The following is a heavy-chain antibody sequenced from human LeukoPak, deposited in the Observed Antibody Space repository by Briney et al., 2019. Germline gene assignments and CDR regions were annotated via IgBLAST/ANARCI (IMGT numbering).Heavy chain of an antibody. CDR2: IIPIFGTA. CDR1: GYTFTGYY. V-gene: IGHV1-69*06. CDR3: ASGSSSSQAIDY. D-gene: IGHD6-13*01. J-gene: IGHJ4*02. Sequence: SVKVSCKASGYTFTGYYMHWVRQAPGQGLEWMGGIIPIFGTANYAQKFQGRVTITADKSTSTAYMELSSLRSEDTAVYYCASGSSSSQAIDYWGQGTLVTVSS.